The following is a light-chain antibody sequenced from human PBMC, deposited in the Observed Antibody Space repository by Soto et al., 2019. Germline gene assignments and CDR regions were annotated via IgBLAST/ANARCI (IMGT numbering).Light chain of an antibody. CDR2: DVS. Sequence: QSALTQPASVSGSPGQSITISCTGTSSDVGGYNYVSWYQQHPGKAPKLLIYDVSNRPSVVSNRFSGSKSGNTASLTISGLQPEDEADYYCNSYTSSSNLVFGGGTKLTVL. V-gene: IGLV2-14*01. CDR3: NSYTSSSNLV. CDR1: SSDVGGYNY. J-gene: IGLJ3*02.